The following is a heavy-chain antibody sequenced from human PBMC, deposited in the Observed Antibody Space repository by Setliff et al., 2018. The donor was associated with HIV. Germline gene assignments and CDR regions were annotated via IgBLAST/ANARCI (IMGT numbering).Heavy chain of an antibody. CDR2: VTPALYLA. CDR3: ATDSGVVPPRTLDI. Sequence: ASVKVSCKTSGGFLSNNGIAWVRQAPGQGLEWMGGVTPALYLATHAEKFQSRVTFTTDDSTSSVYMELSSLRSDDTATYYCATDSGVVPPRTLDIWGQGTVVTVSS. CDR1: GGFLSNNG. J-gene: IGHJ3*02. D-gene: IGHD3-16*01. V-gene: IGHV1-69*10.